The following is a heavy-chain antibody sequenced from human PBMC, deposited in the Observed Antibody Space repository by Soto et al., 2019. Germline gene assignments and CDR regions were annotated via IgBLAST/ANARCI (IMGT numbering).Heavy chain of an antibody. CDR2: IYYSGST. CDR1: GGSISSGDYY. J-gene: IGHJ4*02. V-gene: IGHV4-30-4*01. D-gene: IGHD3-22*01. CDR3: ARDFPWYYYDSSGGY. Sequence: SETLSLTCTVSGGSISSGDYYWSWIRQPPGKGLEWIGYIYYSGSTYYNPSLKSRVTISVDKSKNQFSLKLSSVTAADTAVYYCARDFPWYYYDSSGGYWGQGTLVTVS.